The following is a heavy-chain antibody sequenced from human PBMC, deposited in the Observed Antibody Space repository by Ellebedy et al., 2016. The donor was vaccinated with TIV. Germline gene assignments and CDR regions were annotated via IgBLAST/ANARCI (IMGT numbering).Heavy chain of an antibody. CDR3: ARGVFYGDYLDSGFDH. CDR1: GFTFSRYG. D-gene: IGHD4-17*01. J-gene: IGHJ4*02. Sequence: PGGSLRLSCAASGFTFSRYGMHWVRQAPGKGLEWVAVIWSDESDAYYADSVKGRFTISRDNSKTTLFLQMSSLRDEDTAVYYCARGVFYGDYLDSGFDHWGRGTLVTVSS. V-gene: IGHV3-33*01. CDR2: IWSDESDA.